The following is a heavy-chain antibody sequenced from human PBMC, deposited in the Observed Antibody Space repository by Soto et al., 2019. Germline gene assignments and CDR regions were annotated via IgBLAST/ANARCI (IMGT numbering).Heavy chain of an antibody. V-gene: IGHV3-23*01. CDR3: FLGDEYGIGWYVPVLEF. D-gene: IGHD6-19*01. Sequence: RKGLEWVSAISGSGGSTYYADSVKGRFTISRDNSKNTLYLQMNSLRAEDTAVYFFFLGDEYGIGWYVPVLEFWG. CDR2: ISGSGGST. J-gene: IGHJ6*03.